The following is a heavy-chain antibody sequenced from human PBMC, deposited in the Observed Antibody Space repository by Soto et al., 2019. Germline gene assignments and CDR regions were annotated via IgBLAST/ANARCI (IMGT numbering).Heavy chain of an antibody. CDR2: FDPEDGER. CDR3: ATDLPRVGRTTSLEYFQH. D-gene: IGHD1-26*01. V-gene: IGHV1-24*01. Sequence: QVQLVQSGAEVKKPGASVKVSCKVFGFTLTELSMHWVRQAPGKGLQWMGGFDPEDGERTYAKKFQGRVTMTEDTSTDTAYMELSSLRSEETAVYYCATDLPRVGRTTSLEYFQHWGPGTLVTVS. J-gene: IGHJ1*01. CDR1: GFTLTELS.